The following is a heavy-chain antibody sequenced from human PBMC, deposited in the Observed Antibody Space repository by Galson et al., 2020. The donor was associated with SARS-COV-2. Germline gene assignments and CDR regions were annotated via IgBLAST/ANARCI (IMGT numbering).Heavy chain of an antibody. J-gene: IGHJ4*02. Sequence: GESLKISCVVSGFTFKDYWMSWVRQAPGKGLEWVANIRGDGSETNYVDSVKGRFSISRDNAVNSLYLQMNSLRAEDTAVYYCTREGWQGGYWGQGTRVTVSS. CDR1: GFTFKDYW. D-gene: IGHD6-19*01. CDR3: TREGWQGGY. CDR2: IRGDGSET. V-gene: IGHV3-7*01.